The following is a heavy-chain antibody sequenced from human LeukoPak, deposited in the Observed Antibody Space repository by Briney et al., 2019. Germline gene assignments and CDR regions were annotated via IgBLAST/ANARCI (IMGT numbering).Heavy chain of an antibody. J-gene: IGHJ5*02. V-gene: IGHV1-8*01. CDR2: MNPDSGSI. CDR3: ARGGARFGGFWFDP. D-gene: IGHD3-16*01. Sequence: ASVKVSCKASGYTFTTYDINWVRQATGQGPEWMGWMNPDSGSIFYAQKFQGRITMTRNTSLSTAYMELSSLRSEDTAVYYCARGGARFGGFWFDPWGQGTLVTVSS. CDR1: GYTFTTYD.